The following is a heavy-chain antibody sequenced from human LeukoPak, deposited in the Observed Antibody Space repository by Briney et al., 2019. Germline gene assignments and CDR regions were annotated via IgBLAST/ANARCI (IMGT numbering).Heavy chain of an antibody. CDR3: ARDYEEYSSGWAHWFDP. Sequence: SETLSLTCAVYGVSFSGYYWSWIRQPPGKGLEWIGEINHSGSTNYNPSLKSRVTISVDTSKNQFSLKLSSVTAADTAVYYCARDYEEYSSGWAHWFDPWGQGTLVTVSS. CDR1: GVSFSGYY. V-gene: IGHV4-34*01. CDR2: INHSGST. J-gene: IGHJ5*02. D-gene: IGHD6-19*01.